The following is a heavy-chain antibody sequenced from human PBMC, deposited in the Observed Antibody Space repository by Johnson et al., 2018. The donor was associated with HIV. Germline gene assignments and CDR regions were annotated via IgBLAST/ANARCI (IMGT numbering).Heavy chain of an antibody. CDR3: AREGLKQLERGDGDAFDI. CDR1: GFTFDDHG. J-gene: IGHJ3*02. CDR2: INWSGGTT. V-gene: IGHV3-20*04. D-gene: IGHD6-6*01. Sequence: MQLVESGGVVERPGGSLRLSCAASGFTFDDHGMSWVRQAPGKGLEWVSGINWSGGTTGYADSVKGRFTISRDNAKNSLFLQMNSLRAEDTALYYCAREGLKQLERGDGDAFDIWGQGTMVTVSS.